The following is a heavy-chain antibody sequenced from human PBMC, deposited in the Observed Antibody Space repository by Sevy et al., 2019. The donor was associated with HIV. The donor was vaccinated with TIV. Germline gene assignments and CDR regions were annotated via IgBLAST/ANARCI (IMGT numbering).Heavy chain of an antibody. CDR1: GFTFSTYG. D-gene: IGHD2-2*01. CDR2: MRFDGTIN. Sequence: GGSLRLSCAASGFTFSTYGMHWVRQAPGRGLEWVAFMRFDGTINYHTDSVKGRFTNSRDSSKNTLYLQMNSLKTEDTAAYFCAKVLHIVVVPAAIDYYYGMDVWGQGTTVTVSS. CDR3: AKVLHIVVVPAAIDYYYGMDV. J-gene: IGHJ6*02. V-gene: IGHV3-30*02.